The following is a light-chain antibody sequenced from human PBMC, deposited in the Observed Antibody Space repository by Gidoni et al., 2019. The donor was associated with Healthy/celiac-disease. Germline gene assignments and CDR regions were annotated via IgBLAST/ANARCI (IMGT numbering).Light chain of an antibody. Sequence: DIQMPQSPSSLSASVGDRVTITCRASQSISSYLNWYQQKPGKAPKLLIYAASSLQSGVPSRFSGSGSGTDFTLTISSLQTEDFATDYCQQSYSTPRYSFGQXTKLEIK. CDR1: QSISSY. CDR3: QQSYSTPRYS. CDR2: AAS. J-gene: IGKJ2*03. V-gene: IGKV1-39*01.